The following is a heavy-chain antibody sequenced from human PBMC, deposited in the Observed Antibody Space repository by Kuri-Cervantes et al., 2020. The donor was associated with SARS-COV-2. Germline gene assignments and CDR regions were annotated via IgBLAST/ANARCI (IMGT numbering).Heavy chain of an antibody. CDR2: ISSTSSYI. V-gene: IGHV3-21*01. Sequence: GESLKISCAASGFTFSSYSMNWVRQAPGKGLEWVSSISSTSSYIYYADSVKGRFTISRDNAKNSLYLQMNSLRAEDTAVYYCARERGVIPAGLGWFDPWGQGTLVTVSS. J-gene: IGHJ5*02. D-gene: IGHD2-2*01. CDR3: ARERGVIPAGLGWFDP. CDR1: GFTFSSYS.